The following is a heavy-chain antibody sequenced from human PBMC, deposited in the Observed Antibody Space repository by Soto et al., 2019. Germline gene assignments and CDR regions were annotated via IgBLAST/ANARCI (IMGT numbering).Heavy chain of an antibody. V-gene: IGHV3-53*01. J-gene: IGHJ6*03. CDR3: ARDDGGYCRGGSCYCAGEV. Sequence: EVQLVESGGGLIQPGGSLRLSCAASGFTVSSNYMSWVRQAPGKGLEWVSVIYSGGSTYYADSVKGRFTLSRDNSKNTLYHQMNSLRAEDTAVYYLARDDGGYCRGGSCYCAGEVRVKASTLTVSS. CDR2: IYSGGST. CDR1: GFTVSSNY. D-gene: IGHD2-15*01.